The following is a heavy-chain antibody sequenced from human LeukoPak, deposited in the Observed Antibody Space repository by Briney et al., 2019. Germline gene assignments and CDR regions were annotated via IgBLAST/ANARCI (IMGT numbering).Heavy chain of an antibody. J-gene: IGHJ4*02. CDR3: VCQLNEAAGAGDFDY. Sequence: ASVKVSCTASAYTFTSCNINWVRQAPGQGLEWMGWISAYNGNTNYAQKLQGGVTLTTDTSTSTAYMELRSLRSGDTAVYYCVCQLNEAAGAGDFDYWGQGTLVTVSS. CDR1: AYTFTSCN. D-gene: IGHD6-13*01. V-gene: IGHV1-18*01. CDR2: ISAYNGNT.